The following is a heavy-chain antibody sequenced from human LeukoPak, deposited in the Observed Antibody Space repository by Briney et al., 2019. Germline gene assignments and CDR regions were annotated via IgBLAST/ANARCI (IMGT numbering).Heavy chain of an antibody. CDR3: ARRQGCSRTSCPPDS. J-gene: IGHJ4*02. CDR2: IYPGDSDT. CDR1: GYSFSTYW. D-gene: IGHD2-2*01. V-gene: IGHV5-51*01. Sequence: GESPQISGRGSGYSFSTYWIGWVRQMPVKGLEWMGTIYPGDSDTRYSPSFQGQVTMSADKSINTAYLQWSSLKASDTAMYYCARRQGCSRTSCPPDSWGQGTLVTVSS.